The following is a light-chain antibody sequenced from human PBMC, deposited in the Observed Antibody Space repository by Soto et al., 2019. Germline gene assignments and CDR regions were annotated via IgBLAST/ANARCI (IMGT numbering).Light chain of an antibody. V-gene: IGKV3-15*01. CDR3: QQYNNWPPWT. CDR2: GAS. J-gene: IGKJ1*01. CDR1: QSVSSN. Sequence: EIVRTQSPATLSVSPGERATLSCRASQSVSSNLAWYQQKPGQAPRLLIYGASTRATGIPARFSGSGSGTEFTLTISSLQSEDFAVYYCQQYNNWPPWTFGQGTEVEIK.